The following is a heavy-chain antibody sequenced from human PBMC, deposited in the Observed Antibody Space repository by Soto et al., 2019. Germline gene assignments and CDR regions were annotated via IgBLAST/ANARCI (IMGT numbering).Heavy chain of an antibody. CDR3: ARIGRGYSYGPVDY. CDR1: GYTFTSDY. J-gene: IGHJ4*02. V-gene: IGHV1-46*01. Sequence: GALVKVACKASGYTFTSDYVHWVRQEPGQGLEWMGIINPSGGSTSYAQKFQGRVTMTRDTSTSTVYMELSSLRSEDTAVYYCARIGRGYSYGPVDYWGQGTLVTVSS. CDR2: INPSGGST. D-gene: IGHD5-18*01.